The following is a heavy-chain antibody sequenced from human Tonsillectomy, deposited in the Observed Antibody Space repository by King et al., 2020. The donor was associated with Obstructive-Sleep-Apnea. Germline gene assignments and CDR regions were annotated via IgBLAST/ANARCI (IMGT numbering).Heavy chain of an antibody. D-gene: IGHD5-12*01. CDR3: ARDMLNSNIAATMADS. CDR2: IDPNSGGT. J-gene: IGHJ4*02. V-gene: IGHV1-2*02. Sequence: CKSSGYMFTGYHIHWVRQAPGQGREGMGWIDPNSGGTKVLQKFQGRITMTRDTSISTAYRELSSLRSYDTAIYYCARDMLNSNIAATMADSWVQGTLVTVSS. CDR1: GYMFTGYH.